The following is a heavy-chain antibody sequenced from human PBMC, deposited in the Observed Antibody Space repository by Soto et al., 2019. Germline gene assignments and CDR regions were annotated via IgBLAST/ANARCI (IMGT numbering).Heavy chain of an antibody. CDR2: ISYDGSNK. J-gene: IGHJ4*02. CDR3: AKEGPYGSGSYYPGHFDY. V-gene: IGHV3-30*18. D-gene: IGHD3-10*01. Sequence: GSLRLSCAASGFTFSSYGMHWVRQAPGKGLEWVAVISYDGSNKYYADSVKGRFTISRDNSKNTLYLQMNSLRAEDTAVYYCAKEGPYGSGSYYPGHFDYWGQGTLVTVSS. CDR1: GFTFSSYG.